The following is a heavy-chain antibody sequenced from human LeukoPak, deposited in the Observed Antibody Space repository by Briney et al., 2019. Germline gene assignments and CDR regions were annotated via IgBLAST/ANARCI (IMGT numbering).Heavy chain of an antibody. V-gene: IGHV3-30-3*02. Sequence: GGSLRLSCAASGFTFSSYAMHWVRQAPGKGLEWVAVISYDGSNKYYADSVKGRFTISRDNSKNTLYLQMNSLRAEDTAVYYCAKHLRGISVHWGQGTLVTVSS. CDR3: AKHLRGISVH. CDR2: ISYDGSNK. J-gene: IGHJ4*02. CDR1: GFTFSSYA. D-gene: IGHD3-16*01.